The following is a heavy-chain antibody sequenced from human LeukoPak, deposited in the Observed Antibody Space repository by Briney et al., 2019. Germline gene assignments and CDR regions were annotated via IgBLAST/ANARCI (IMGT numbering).Heavy chain of an antibody. Sequence: GGSLRLSCAASGFTFSSYGMHWVRQAPDKGLEWVACIRYDGTNDYYADSVKGRFTISRDNSKNTVYLQMNSLRAEDTAVYYCAKDQWGESRSFDYWGQGTLVTVSS. J-gene: IGHJ4*02. CDR3: AKDQWGESRSFDY. CDR2: IRYDGTND. D-gene: IGHD1-26*01. V-gene: IGHV3-30*02. CDR1: GFTFSSYG.